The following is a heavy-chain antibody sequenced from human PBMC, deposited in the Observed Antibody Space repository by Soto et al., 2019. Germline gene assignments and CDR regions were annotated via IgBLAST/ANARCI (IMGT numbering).Heavy chain of an antibody. CDR2: ISNSGSIV. Sequence: QVQLVESGGGLVKPGGSLRLSCAASGFTFSDYYMSWIRRAPGKGLEWVSYISNSGSIVNYADSVKGRFTISRDNAKNSLYLQMNSLRAEDTAVYYCAREYFDVLTAYYRDYYMDVWGQGTTVTVSS. CDR3: AREYFDVLTAYYRDYYMDV. D-gene: IGHD3-9*01. V-gene: IGHV3-11*01. CDR1: GFTFSDYY. J-gene: IGHJ6*03.